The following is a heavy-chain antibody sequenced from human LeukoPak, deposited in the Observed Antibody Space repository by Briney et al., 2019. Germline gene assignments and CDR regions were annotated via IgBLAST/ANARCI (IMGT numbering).Heavy chain of an antibody. D-gene: IGHD3-22*01. V-gene: IGHV1-18*01. CDR2: ISAYNGNT. CDR1: GYTFTSYG. J-gene: IGHJ4*02. CDR3: ARDPNRSYYYDSSGYYTY. Sequence: ASVKVSCKASGYTFTSYGISWVRQAPGQGLEWMGWISAYNGNTNYAQKLQGRVTMTTDTSRSTAYMELSRLRSDDTAVYYCARDPNRSYYYDSSGYYTYWGQGTLVTVSS.